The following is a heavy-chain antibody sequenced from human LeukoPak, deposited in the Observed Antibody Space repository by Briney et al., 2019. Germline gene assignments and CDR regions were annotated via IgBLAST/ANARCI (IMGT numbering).Heavy chain of an antibody. J-gene: IGHJ4*02. D-gene: IGHD5-18*01. CDR3: ARGLDTAMATGDY. CDR1: GYTFTSYD. Sequence: ASVKVSCKASGYTFTSYDFNWVRQATGQRPEWMGWMSPNSGDTNYAQKLQGRVTMTTDTSTSTAYMELRSLRSDDTAVYYCARGLDTAMATGDYWGQGTLVTVSS. V-gene: IGHV1-18*01. CDR2: MSPNSGDT.